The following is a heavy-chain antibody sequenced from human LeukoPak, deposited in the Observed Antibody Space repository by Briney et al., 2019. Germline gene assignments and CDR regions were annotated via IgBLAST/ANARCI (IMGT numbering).Heavy chain of an antibody. Sequence: PSETLSLTCTVSGGSISSSSYYWGWIRQPPGKGLEWIGSIYYSGSTYYNPSLKSRVTISVDTSKNQFSLKLSSVTAADTAVYYCARQYCSSTSCLGDFQHWGQGTLVTVSS. J-gene: IGHJ1*01. CDR1: GGSISSSSYY. CDR2: IYYSGST. D-gene: IGHD2-2*01. V-gene: IGHV4-39*01. CDR3: ARQYCSSTSCLGDFQH.